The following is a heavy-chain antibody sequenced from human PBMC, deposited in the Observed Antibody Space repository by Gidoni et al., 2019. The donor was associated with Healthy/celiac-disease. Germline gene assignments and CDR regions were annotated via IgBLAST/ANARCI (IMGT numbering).Heavy chain of an antibody. CDR2: IYYSGST. D-gene: IGHD2-2*01. CDR3: ATSEIVVPAARDGYGMDV. CDR1: GGSISSGDYY. Sequence: QVQLQESGPGLVKPSQTLSLTCTVSGGSISSGDYYWSWIRQPPGKGLEWIGYIYYSGSTYYNPSLKSRVTISVDTSKNQFSLKLSSVTAADTAVYYCATSEIVVPAARDGYGMDVWGQGTTVTVSS. J-gene: IGHJ6*02. V-gene: IGHV4-30-4*01.